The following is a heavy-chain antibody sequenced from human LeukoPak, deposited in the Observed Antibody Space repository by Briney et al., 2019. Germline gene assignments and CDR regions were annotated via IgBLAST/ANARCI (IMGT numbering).Heavy chain of an antibody. D-gene: IGHD6-13*01. CDR1: GGSISSSSYY. J-gene: IGHJ4*02. V-gene: IGHV4-39*01. CDR2: IYYSGST. Sequence: SETLSLTCAVSGGSISSSSYYWGWIRQPPGKGLERIGSIYYSGSTYYNPSLKSRVTISVDTSKNQFSLKLSSVTAADTAVYYCARQFQQLVFIDYWGQGTLVTVSS. CDR3: ARQFQQLVFIDY.